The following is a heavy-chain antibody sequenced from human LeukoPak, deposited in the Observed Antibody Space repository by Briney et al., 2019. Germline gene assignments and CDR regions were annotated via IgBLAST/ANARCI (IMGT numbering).Heavy chain of an antibody. D-gene: IGHD3-3*01. V-gene: IGHV3-30*18. CDR2: ISYDGSNK. CDR3: AKENFYDFWSGYYTYYFDY. CDR1: GFTFSSYG. Sequence: GGSLRLSCAASGFTFSSYGMPWVRQAPGKGLEWVAVISYDGSNKYYADSVKGRFTISRDNSKNTLYLQMNSLRAEDTAVYYCAKENFYDFWSGYYTYYFDYWGQGTLVTVSS. J-gene: IGHJ4*02.